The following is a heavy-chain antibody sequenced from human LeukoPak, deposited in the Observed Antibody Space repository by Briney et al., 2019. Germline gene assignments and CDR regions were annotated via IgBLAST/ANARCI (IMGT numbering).Heavy chain of an antibody. CDR3: ASPHGSGRGDY. J-gene: IGHJ4*02. CDR2: IIPILGIA. D-gene: IGHD6-19*01. CDR1: GGTFSSYA. V-gene: IGHV1-69*04. Sequence: SVKVSCKASGGTFSSYAISWVRQAPGQGLEWMGRIIPILGIANYAQKFQGRVTITADKSTSTAYMELSSLRSEDTAVYYCASPHGSGRGDYWGQGTLVTVSS.